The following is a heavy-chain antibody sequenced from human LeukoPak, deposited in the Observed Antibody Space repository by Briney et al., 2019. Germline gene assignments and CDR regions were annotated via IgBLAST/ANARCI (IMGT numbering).Heavy chain of an antibody. CDR3: ARAYNRATFDY. J-gene: IGHJ4*02. CDR2: IYYSGDT. CDR1: GGSISNSGYY. Sequence: KPSETLSLTCTVSGGSISNSGYYWGWIRQPPGKGLEWIGSIYYSGDTYYNPSLKSRVTISVGTSKNQFSLKLSSVTAADTTVYYCARAYNRATFDYWGQGTLVTVSS. D-gene: IGHD1-14*01. V-gene: IGHV4-39*01.